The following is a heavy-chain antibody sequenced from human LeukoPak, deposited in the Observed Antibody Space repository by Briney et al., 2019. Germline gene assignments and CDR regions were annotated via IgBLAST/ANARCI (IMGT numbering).Heavy chain of an antibody. CDR3: VAGMGNY. D-gene: IGHD6-13*01. Sequence: GGSLRLSCAASGFTFSTYWMHWVRQVPGKGLVWVSRINSDGNIITYADSEKGRFTISRDNTRNMVYLQMKSLRVEDTAVYYCVAGMGNYWGQGTLVPV. CDR1: GFTFSTYW. J-gene: IGHJ4*02. CDR2: INSDGNII. V-gene: IGHV3-74*01.